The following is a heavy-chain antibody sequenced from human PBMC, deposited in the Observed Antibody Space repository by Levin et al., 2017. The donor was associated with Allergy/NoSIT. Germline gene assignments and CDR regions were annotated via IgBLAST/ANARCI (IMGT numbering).Heavy chain of an antibody. V-gene: IGHV3-21*01. D-gene: IGHD6-13*01. J-gene: IGHJ4*02. CDR3: ARAYSSSWYYFDY. CDR2: ISSSSSYI. Sequence: GGSLRLSCAASGFTFSSYSMNWVRQAPGKGLEWVSSISSSSSYIYYADLVKGRFTISRDNAKNSLYLQMNSLRAEDTAVYYCARAYSSSWYYFDYWGQGTLVTVSS. CDR1: GFTFSSYS.